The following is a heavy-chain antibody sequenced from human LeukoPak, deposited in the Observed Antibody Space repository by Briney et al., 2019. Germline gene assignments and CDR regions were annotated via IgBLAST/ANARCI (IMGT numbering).Heavy chain of an antibody. CDR1: GYTFTSYD. CDR3: ARRTIFGVVIDY. CDR2: MNPNSGDT. D-gene: IGHD3-3*01. V-gene: IGHV1-8*01. J-gene: IGHJ4*02. Sequence: ASVKVSCKASGYTFTSYDINWVRQATGQGLEWMGWMNPNSGDTGYAQKFQGRVTVTRNTSISTAYMELSSLRSEDTAVYYCARRTIFGVVIDYWGQGTLVTVSS.